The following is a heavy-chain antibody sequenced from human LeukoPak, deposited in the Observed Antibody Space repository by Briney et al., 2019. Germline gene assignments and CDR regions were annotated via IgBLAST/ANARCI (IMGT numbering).Heavy chain of an antibody. D-gene: IGHD6-19*01. CDR3: ARVADSRSSGLYLVY. J-gene: IGHJ4*01. V-gene: IGHV4-34*01. Sequence: PSETLSLTCAVYGGSFSDYYWSWIRQPPGKGLEWIGEINHSGSTNYNPSLKSRVTISVDTSKNQFSLKLSSVTAADTAVYYCARVADSRSSGLYLVYWGHGTLVTVSS. CDR1: GGSFSDYY. CDR2: INHSGST.